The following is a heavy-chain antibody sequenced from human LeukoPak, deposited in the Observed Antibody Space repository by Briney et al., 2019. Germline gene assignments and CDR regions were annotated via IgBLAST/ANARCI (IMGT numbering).Heavy chain of an antibody. D-gene: IGHD3-9*01. CDR2: ISGSGGST. J-gene: IGHJ4*02. V-gene: IGHV3-23*01. CDR1: GFTFSSYG. Sequence: GGSLRLSCAASGFTFSSYGMSWVRQAPGKGLEWVSAISGSGGSTYYADSVKGRFTISRDNSKNTLYLQMNSLRAEDTAVYYCASRYDILTGYHAPLDYWGQGTLVTVSS. CDR3: ASRYDILTGYHAPLDY.